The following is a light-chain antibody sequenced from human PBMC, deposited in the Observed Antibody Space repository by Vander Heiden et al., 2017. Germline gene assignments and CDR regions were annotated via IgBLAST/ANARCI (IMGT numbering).Light chain of an antibody. Sequence: QSVLTQPPSASGTPGQRVTISCSGSSSNIGSNTVNWSQQPPGTAPKLLIYSNNPRPSGVPDRFSGSKAGTSASLAISGLQSEDEADYYCAAWDDSLNGVVFGGGTKLTVL. CDR1: SSNIGSNT. CDR2: SNN. V-gene: IGLV1-44*01. CDR3: AAWDDSLNGVV. J-gene: IGLJ2*01.